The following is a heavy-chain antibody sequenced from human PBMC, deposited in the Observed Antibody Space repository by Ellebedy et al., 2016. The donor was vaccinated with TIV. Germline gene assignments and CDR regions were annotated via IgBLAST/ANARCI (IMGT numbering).Heavy chain of an antibody. J-gene: IGHJ4*02. CDR2: IHSSGST. D-gene: IGHD3-16*01. Sequence: MPSETLSLTCTVSGGSINNYYWSWIRQPAGKGLEWIGRIHSSGSTSYNPSLKSRVSMSVATSKNQFSLKFSSVMAADTAVYYCARGGSPMREDYFDFWGQGTLVTVSS. CDR3: ARGGSPMREDYFDF. V-gene: IGHV4-4*07. CDR1: GGSINNYY.